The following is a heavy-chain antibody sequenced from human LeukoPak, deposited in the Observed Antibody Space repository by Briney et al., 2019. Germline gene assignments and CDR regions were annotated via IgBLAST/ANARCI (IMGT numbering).Heavy chain of an antibody. Sequence: ASETLSLTCTVSGGSISSYYWSWIRQPPGKGLEWIGYIYYSGSTNYNPSLKSRVTISVDTSKNQFSLKLSSVTAADTAVYYCARLGPLSDYYYGMDVWGQGTTVTVSS. D-gene: IGHD2/OR15-2a*01. CDR3: ARLGPLSDYYYGMDV. CDR2: IYYSGST. J-gene: IGHJ6*02. V-gene: IGHV4-59*08. CDR1: GGSISSYY.